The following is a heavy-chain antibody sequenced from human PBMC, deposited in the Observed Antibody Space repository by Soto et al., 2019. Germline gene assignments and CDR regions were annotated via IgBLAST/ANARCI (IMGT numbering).Heavy chain of an antibody. V-gene: IGHV4-34*01. CDR1: GGSFSGYY. CDR3: ARRGGGDSLFDS. CDR2: INHSGST. D-gene: IGHD4-17*01. J-gene: IGHJ4*02. Sequence: PSETLSLTCAVYGGSFSGYYWSWIRQPPGKGLEWIGEINHSGSTNYNPSLKSRVTISVDTSKNQFSLNMRSLTAADTAVYFCARRGGGDSLFDSWGQGKLVTVSS.